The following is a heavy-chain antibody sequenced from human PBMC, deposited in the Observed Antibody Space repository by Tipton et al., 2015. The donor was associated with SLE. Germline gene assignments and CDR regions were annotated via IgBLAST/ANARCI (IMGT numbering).Heavy chain of an antibody. CDR2: INHSGST. V-gene: IGHV4-34*01. Sequence: TLSLTCAVYGGSFSGYYWSWIRQPPGKGLEWIGEINHSGSTNYNPSLKSRVTISVDTSKNQFSLKLSSVTAADTAVYYCARGGVNWAAVGDAFDIWGQGTMVTVSS. CDR1: GGSFSGYY. J-gene: IGHJ3*02. CDR3: ARGGVNWAAVGDAFDI. D-gene: IGHD1-1*01.